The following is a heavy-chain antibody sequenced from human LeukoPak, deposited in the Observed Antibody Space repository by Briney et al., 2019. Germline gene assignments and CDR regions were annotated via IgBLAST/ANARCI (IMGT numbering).Heavy chain of an antibody. V-gene: IGHV3-23*01. CDR2: ISGSGGST. CDR1: GFTFSSYA. CDR3: AKCPGGVWFGELFPGDGSSPYYYGMDV. Sequence: SGGSLRLSCAASGFTFSSYAMSWVRQAPGKGLEWVSAISGSGGSTYYADSVKGRFTISRDNSKNTLYLQMNSLRAEDTAVYYCAKCPGGVWFGELFPGDGSSPYYYGMDVWGQGTTVTVSS. J-gene: IGHJ6*02. D-gene: IGHD3-10*01.